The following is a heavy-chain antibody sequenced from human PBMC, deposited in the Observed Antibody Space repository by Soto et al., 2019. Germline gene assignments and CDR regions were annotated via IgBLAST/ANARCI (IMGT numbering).Heavy chain of an antibody. CDR1: GFTFSSYS. D-gene: IGHD1-20*01. Sequence: KPVGSLRLSCAASGFTFSSYSMNWVRQAPGKGLEWVSSISSSSSYIYYADSVKGRFTISRDNAKNSLYLQMNSLRAEDTAVYYCARFPGKYNWNDPYYYYGMDVWGQGTTVTVSS. CDR3: ARFPGKYNWNDPYYYYGMDV. J-gene: IGHJ6*02. V-gene: IGHV3-21*01. CDR2: ISSSSSYI.